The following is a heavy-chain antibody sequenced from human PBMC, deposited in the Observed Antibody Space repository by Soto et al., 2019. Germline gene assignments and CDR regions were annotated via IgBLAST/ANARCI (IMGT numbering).Heavy chain of an antibody. CDR3: VHGYYFDS. D-gene: IGHD5-12*01. CDR1: GFTFSSYA. Sequence: EVQLLESGGDLVQPGGSLRLSCAASGFTFSSYAMNWVRQPPGKGLEWVSGINDRGRSTYYADSVKGRFTISRDNSKNTLSLHMNSLRAEDTAIYYCVHGYYFDSWGQGTLVTVSS. J-gene: IGHJ4*02. V-gene: IGHV3-23*01. CDR2: INDRGRST.